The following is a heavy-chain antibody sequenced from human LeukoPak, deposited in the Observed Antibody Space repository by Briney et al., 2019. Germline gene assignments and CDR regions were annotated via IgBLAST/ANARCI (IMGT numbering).Heavy chain of an antibody. Sequence: GSSVKVSCKASGYTFTYRYLHWVRQAPGQGLEWMGRLNPNTDGTNYAQKFQGRVTMTRDTSISTAYMELRKLTSDDTAVYYCARDLEWLVRGYFQHWGQGTLVTVSS. J-gene: IGHJ1*01. V-gene: IGHV1-2*06. CDR2: LNPNTDGT. D-gene: IGHD6-19*01. CDR3: ARDLEWLVRGYFQH. CDR1: GYTFTYRY.